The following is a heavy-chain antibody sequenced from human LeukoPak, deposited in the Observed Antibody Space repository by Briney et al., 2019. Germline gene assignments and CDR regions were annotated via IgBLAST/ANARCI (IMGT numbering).Heavy chain of an antibody. CDR3: ARDQLRLSYFDY. D-gene: IGHD2/OR15-2a*01. Sequence: PGGSLRLSCAASGFTFSSYAMHWVRQAPGKGLEWVAVITYDGSNKYYADSVKGRFTISRDNSKNTLYLQMNSLRAEDTAVYYCARDQLRLSYFDYRGQGTLVTVSS. J-gene: IGHJ4*02. CDR1: GFTFSSYA. CDR2: ITYDGSNK. V-gene: IGHV3-30-3*01.